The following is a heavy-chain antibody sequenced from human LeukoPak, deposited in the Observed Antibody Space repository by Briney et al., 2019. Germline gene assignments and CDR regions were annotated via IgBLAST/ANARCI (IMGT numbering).Heavy chain of an antibody. Sequence: GGSLRLSCAASGFTFSSYWMSWVRQAPGKGLEWVANIKQDGSEKYYVDSVKGRFTISRDNSKNTLYLQMNSLRAEDTAVYYCATKHPPPDYWGQGTLVTVSS. CDR1: GFTFSSYW. CDR3: ATKHPPPDY. CDR2: IKQDGSEK. J-gene: IGHJ4*02. V-gene: IGHV3-7*03.